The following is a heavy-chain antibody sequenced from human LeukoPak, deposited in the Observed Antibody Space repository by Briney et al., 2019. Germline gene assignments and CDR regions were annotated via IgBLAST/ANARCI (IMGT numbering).Heavy chain of an antibody. CDR2: MNPNSGNT. J-gene: IGHJ6*03. CDR1: GYTFTSYD. Sequence: ASVTVSCKASGYTFTSYDINWVRQATGQGLEWMGWMNPNSGNTGYAQKFQGRVTMTRNTSISTAYMELSSLRSEDTAVYYCARGSSHYDFWSGYYATGEYYYYMDVWGKGTTVTVSS. D-gene: IGHD3-3*01. V-gene: IGHV1-8*01. CDR3: ARGSSHYDFWSGYYATGEYYYYMDV.